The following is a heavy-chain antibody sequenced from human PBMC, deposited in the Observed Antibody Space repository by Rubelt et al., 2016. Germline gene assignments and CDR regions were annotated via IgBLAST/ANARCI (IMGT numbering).Heavy chain of an antibody. D-gene: IGHD3-22*01. CDR3: ARATYHYESSSYSPCDY. V-gene: IGHV4-59*12. Sequence: ESGPGLVKPSETLSLTCTVSGGSISNYYWSWIRQPPGDGLEWIGYIYYSGNVKYNPSLKSRVTISLDTSKNQFSLNLSSVTAADTAVYYCARATYHYESSSYSPCDYWGQGTLVTVSS. CDR1: GGSISNYY. CDR2: IYYSGNV. J-gene: IGHJ4*02.